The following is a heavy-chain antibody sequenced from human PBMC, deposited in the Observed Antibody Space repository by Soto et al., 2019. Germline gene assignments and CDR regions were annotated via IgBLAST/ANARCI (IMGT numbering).Heavy chain of an antibody. CDR3: AGVSSFRGMDV. J-gene: IGHJ6*02. CDR2: TYYRSTWTN. V-gene: IGHV6-1*01. D-gene: IGHD3-16*01. Sequence: TFSLTFAISGDSVASSSAAWSWLRQSPSRGLEWLGRTYYRSTWTNDYARSVKSRITINPDTFENQFSLQLSSVTPEDTAVYYCAGVSSFRGMDVWGQGTPVTVSS. CDR1: GDSVASSSAA.